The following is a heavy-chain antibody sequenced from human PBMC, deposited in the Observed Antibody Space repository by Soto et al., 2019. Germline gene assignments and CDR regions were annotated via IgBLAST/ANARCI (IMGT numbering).Heavy chain of an antibody. CDR1: GGSISSYY. V-gene: IGHV4-59*01. CDR2: IYYSGST. Sequence: PSETLSLTCTVSGGSISSYYWSWIRQPPGKGLEWIGYIYYSGSTNYNPSLKSRVTISVDTSKNQFSLKLSSVTAADTAVYYCARVWGGASDIWGQGTMVTVSS. CDR3: ARVWGGASDI. J-gene: IGHJ3*02. D-gene: IGHD3-10*01.